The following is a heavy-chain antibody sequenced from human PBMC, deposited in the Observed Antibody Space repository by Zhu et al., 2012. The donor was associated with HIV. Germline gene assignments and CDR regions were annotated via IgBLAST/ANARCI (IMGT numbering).Heavy chain of an antibody. J-gene: IGHJ5*02. D-gene: IGHD5-18*01. CDR3: ARVVGYNYGRVQFDWLDL. CDR2: INHSGST. V-gene: IGHV4-34*01. CDR1: GGSFSAYH. Sequence: QVQLQQWGAGLLKPSETLSLTCAVYGGSFSAYHWTWIRQPPGKGLEWIGEINHSGSTNQNPSLKSRVIISVDTPKNQFTLKLKSVTAADTAVYFCARVVGYNYGRVQFDWLDLWGQGTRVTVSS.